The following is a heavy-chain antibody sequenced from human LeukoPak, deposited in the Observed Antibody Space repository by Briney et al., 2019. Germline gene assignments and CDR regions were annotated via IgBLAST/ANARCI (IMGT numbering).Heavy chain of an antibody. CDR1: GGSIGSYY. J-gene: IGHJ4*02. CDR2: IYNSGST. V-gene: IGHV4-59*01. Sequence: PSETLSLTCTVSGGSIGSYYWTWIRQPPGKGLEWIGYIYNSGSTNYNPSLKSRVTMSLDTSKSHFSLKLSSVTAADTAVYYCARGASPDFWGQGTLVTVSS. CDR3: ARGASPDF.